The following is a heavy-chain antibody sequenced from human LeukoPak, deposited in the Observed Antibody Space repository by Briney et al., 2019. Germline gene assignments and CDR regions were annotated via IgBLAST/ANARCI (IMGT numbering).Heavy chain of an antibody. J-gene: IGHJ4*02. V-gene: IGHV1-18*01. CDR2: ISAYNGNT. CDR3: ARESPYYDILTYVRPFDY. CDR1: GYTFTSYG. D-gene: IGHD3-9*01. Sequence: VASVKVSCKASGYTFTSYGISWVRQAPGQGLEWMGWISAYNGNTNYAQKLQGRVTMTTDTSTSTAYMELRSLRSDDTALYYCARESPYYDILTYVRPFDYWGQGTLVTVSS.